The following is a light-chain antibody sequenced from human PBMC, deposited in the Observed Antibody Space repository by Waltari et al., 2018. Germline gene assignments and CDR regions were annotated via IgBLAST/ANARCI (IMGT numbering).Light chain of an antibody. CDR1: SSDAGGYNY. V-gene: IGLV2-14*03. Sequence: QSALTQPASVSGSPGQSITLSCTGTSSDAGGYNYVSWYQQHPGKAPKVMIYDVSNRPSGVSSRFSGSKSGNTASLTISGLQAEDEADYYCSSYTTSSTPVVFGGGTKLTVL. CDR3: SSYTTSSTPVV. CDR2: DVS. J-gene: IGLJ2*01.